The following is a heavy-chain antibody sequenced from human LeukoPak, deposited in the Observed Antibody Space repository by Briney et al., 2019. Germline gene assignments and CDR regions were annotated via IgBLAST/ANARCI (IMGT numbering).Heavy chain of an antibody. CDR3: ARDPNYYGSGSFDY. D-gene: IGHD3-10*01. V-gene: IGHV3-7*01. J-gene: IGHJ4*02. CDR1: GFTFSSYW. Sequence: PGGSLRLSCAASGFTFSSYWMSWVRQAPGKGLEWVANIKQDGSEKYYVDSVKGRFTTSRDNAKNSLYLQMNSLRAEDTAVYYCARDPNYYGSGSFDYWGQGTLVTVSS. CDR2: IKQDGSEK.